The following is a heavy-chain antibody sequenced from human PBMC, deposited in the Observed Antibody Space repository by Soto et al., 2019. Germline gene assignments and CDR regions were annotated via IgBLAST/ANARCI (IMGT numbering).Heavy chain of an antibody. D-gene: IGHD6-6*01. Sequence: QVQLQESGPGLVKPSQTLSLTCTVSGGSISSGGYYWSCIRQHPGKGLEWIGYIYYSGSTYYNPSLKSRVTISVDTSKNHFSLKLSSVTAADTAVYYCASLSPRHEFAYWGQGSLVTVSS. CDR2: IYYSGST. J-gene: IGHJ4*02. CDR3: ASLSPRHEFAY. V-gene: IGHV4-31*03. CDR1: GGSISSGGYY.